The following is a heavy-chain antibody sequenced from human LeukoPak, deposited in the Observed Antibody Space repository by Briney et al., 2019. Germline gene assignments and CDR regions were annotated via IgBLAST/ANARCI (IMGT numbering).Heavy chain of an antibody. CDR1: GGSISSYY. CDR2: INHRGST. D-gene: IGHD6-19*01. V-gene: IGHV4-34*01. J-gene: IGHJ4*02. Sequence: SETLSLTCTVSGGSISSYYWSWIRQPPGKGLEWIGEINHRGSTNYNPSLKSRVTISVDTSKNQFSLKLSSVTAADTAAYYCARDVGSSGGPYFDYWGQGALVTVSS. CDR3: ARDVGSSGGPYFDY.